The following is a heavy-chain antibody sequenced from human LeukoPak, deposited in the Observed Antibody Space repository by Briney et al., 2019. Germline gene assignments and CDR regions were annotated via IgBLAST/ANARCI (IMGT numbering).Heavy chain of an antibody. Sequence: HPGGSLRLSCAASGLTFSSYAMRWVRQAPGKGLEWVAVISYDGSNKYYADSVKGRFTISRDNSKNTLYLQMNSLRAEDTAVYYCATPPVDYWGQGTLVTVSS. J-gene: IGHJ4*02. V-gene: IGHV3-30*04. CDR1: GLTFSSYA. CDR3: ATPPVDY. CDR2: ISYDGSNK.